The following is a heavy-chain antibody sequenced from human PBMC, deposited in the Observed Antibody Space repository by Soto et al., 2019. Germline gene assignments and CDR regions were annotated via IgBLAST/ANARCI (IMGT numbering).Heavy chain of an antibody. D-gene: IGHD3-3*01. Sequence: GGSLRLSCAASGFTFSDYYMSWIRQAPGKGLEWVSYISSSGSTVYYADSVKGRFTISRDNAKNSLYLQMNSLRAEDTAVYYCARDLAHYDFWSGYYKSYGMDVWGKGTTVIVSS. J-gene: IGHJ6*04. CDR3: ARDLAHYDFWSGYYKSYGMDV. V-gene: IGHV3-11*01. CDR1: GFTFSDYY. CDR2: ISSSGSTV.